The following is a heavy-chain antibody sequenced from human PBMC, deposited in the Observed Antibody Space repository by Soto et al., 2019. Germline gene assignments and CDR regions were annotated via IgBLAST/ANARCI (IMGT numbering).Heavy chain of an antibody. D-gene: IGHD2-15*01. Sequence: QVQLQESGPGLVNPSGTLSLTCAVSGGSLSSSSWWSWVRQPPGKALELLGEIYYSVSTKYNPSLTCRVTISADQSKNDFSLRLSAVTAADTAGDYCVHHGGDPYSHDFWGQGMLVTVSS. J-gene: IGHJ4*02. CDR1: GGSLSSSSW. CDR2: IYYSVST. V-gene: IGHV4-4*02. CDR3: VHHGGDPYSHDF.